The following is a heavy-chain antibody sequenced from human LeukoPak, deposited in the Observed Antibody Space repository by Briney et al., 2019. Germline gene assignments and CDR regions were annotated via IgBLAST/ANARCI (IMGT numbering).Heavy chain of an antibody. V-gene: IGHV3-66*01. CDR3: AKANKVRKYDDILTVYHDY. Sequence: PGGPLRVSCAASGFTVSSNYMSWVRQAPGKGLEWVSVIYSGGSTYYADSVKGRFTISRDNSKNTLYLQMNSLRAEDTAVYYCAKANKVRKYDDILTVYHDYWGQGTLVTVSS. CDR1: GFTVSSNY. CDR2: IYSGGST. J-gene: IGHJ4*02. D-gene: IGHD3-9*01.